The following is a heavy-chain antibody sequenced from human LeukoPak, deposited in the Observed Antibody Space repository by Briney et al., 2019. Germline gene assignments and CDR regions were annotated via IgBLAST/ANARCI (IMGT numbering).Heavy chain of an antibody. Sequence: GGSLRLSCAASGFAFSSHFMHWVRQAPGKGLEWLALISSDGTNQYYADSVKDRFTVSRDNSKNTLYLHMNSLRAEDTAVYYCARRPAIFMDGVYYYSMDVWGQGTTVTVSS. CDR3: ARRPAIFMDGVYYYSMDV. D-gene: IGHD2-2*01. V-gene: IGHV3-30*04. CDR2: ISSDGTNQ. CDR1: GFAFSSHF. J-gene: IGHJ6*02.